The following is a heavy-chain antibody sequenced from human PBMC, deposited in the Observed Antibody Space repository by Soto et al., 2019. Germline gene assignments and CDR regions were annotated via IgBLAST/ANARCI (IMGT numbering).Heavy chain of an antibody. CDR1: GFTFSWHW. CDR2: IKEDGSEK. Sequence: EVQLVESGGGLVQPGGSLRLSCEASGFTFSWHWMSWVRQAPGKGLEWVTNIKEDGSEKYYADSVKGRFTVSRDNAKNSLXXXXXXXXAEXXXXXXXXXXXXXXXFWGLDSWGQGTLVTVSS. CDR3: XXXXXXXXFWGLDS. D-gene: IGHD3-16*01. V-gene: IGHV3-7*01. J-gene: IGHJ4*02.